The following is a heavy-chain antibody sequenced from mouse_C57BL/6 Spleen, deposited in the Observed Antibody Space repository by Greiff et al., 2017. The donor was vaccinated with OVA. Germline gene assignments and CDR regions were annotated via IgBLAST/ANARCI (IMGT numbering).Heavy chain of an antibody. J-gene: IGHJ2*01. CDR3: AREAGTEDY. CDR1: GYTFTSYW. D-gene: IGHD4-1*01. Sequence: QVQLKQSGAELVKPGASVKLSCKASGYTFTSYWMQWVKQRPGQGLEWIGEIDPSDSYTNYNQKFKGKATLTVDTSSSTAYMQLSSLTSEDSAVYYCAREAGTEDYWGQGTTLTVSS. CDR2: IDPSDSYT. V-gene: IGHV1-50*01.